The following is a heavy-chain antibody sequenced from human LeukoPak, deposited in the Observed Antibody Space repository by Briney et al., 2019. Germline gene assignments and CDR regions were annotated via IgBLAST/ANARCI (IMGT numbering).Heavy chain of an antibody. Sequence: SETLSLTCAIYGGSFNGGYFWSWIRQPPGKGLEWIGEINHSETTNYSPSLKSRVTISVDTSKNQLSLKLTSVTAADTAVYYCASPHDSSSNDAFGIWGQGTMVTVSS. CDR1: GGSFNGGYF. CDR2: INHSETT. V-gene: IGHV4-34*01. D-gene: IGHD6-13*01. CDR3: ASPHDSSSNDAFGI. J-gene: IGHJ3*02.